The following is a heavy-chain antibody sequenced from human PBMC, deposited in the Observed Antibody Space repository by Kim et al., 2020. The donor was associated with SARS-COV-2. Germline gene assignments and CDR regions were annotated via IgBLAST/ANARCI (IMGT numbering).Heavy chain of an antibody. J-gene: IGHJ4*02. CDR3: ARGGIMVFRY. Sequence: STNYHPSLKSRVTISVDTSKNQFSLKLSSVTAADTAVYYCARGGIMVFRYWGQGTLVTVSS. V-gene: IGHV4-34*01. D-gene: IGHD2-8*01. CDR2: ST.